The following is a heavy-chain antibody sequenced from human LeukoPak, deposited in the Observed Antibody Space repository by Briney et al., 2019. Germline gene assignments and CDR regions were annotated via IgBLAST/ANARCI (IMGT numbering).Heavy chain of an antibody. Sequence: GGSLRLSCAAPGFTFNNYAMSWVRQAPGKGLEWVAVISYDGSNKYYADSVKGRFTISRDNSKNTLYLQMNSLRAEDTAVYYCARTTEDYDSSGYYNAPFDYWGQGTLVTVSS. J-gene: IGHJ4*02. V-gene: IGHV3-30*19. D-gene: IGHD3-22*01. CDR3: ARTTEDYDSSGYYNAPFDY. CDR2: ISYDGSNK. CDR1: GFTFNNYA.